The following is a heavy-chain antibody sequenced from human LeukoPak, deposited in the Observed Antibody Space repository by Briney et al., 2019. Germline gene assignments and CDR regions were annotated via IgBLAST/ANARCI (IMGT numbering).Heavy chain of an antibody. CDR1: GFTFSTYN. J-gene: IGHJ3*02. V-gene: IGHV3-21*01. D-gene: IGHD1-26*01. Sequence: GSLRLSCAASGFTFSTYNMNWVRQAPGKGLEWVSSISNSSNYIYYADSVKGRFTVSRDNAKNSLYLQMNSLRAEDTDVYYCARDVGASAPDAFDIWGQGTMVTVSS. CDR3: ARDVGASAPDAFDI. CDR2: ISNSSNYI.